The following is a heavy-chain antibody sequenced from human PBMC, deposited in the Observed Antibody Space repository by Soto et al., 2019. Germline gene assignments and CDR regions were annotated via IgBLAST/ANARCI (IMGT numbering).Heavy chain of an antibody. D-gene: IGHD3-22*01. Sequence: EVQLVESGGCLVQPGGSLRLSCAASGFTFSSDWMHWVRQAPGKRLVWVSRLKSDGSGTTYADSVKGRLTISRDNAKNTTYLQLNSMRAEDTAVYYCVRGDGDYYDGNRYLGRHWGQGTLVTVSS. CDR2: LKSDGSGT. V-gene: IGHV3-74*01. CDR3: VRGDGDYYDGNRYLGRH. J-gene: IGHJ4*02. CDR1: GFTFSSDW.